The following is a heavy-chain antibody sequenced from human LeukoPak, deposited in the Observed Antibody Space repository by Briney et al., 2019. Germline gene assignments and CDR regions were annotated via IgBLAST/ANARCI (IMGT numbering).Heavy chain of an antibody. CDR3: ARDSHTAMDY. D-gene: IGHD5-18*01. J-gene: IGHJ4*02. V-gene: IGHV3-33*01. Sequence: GGSLRLSCAASGFTFSNYGMHWVRQAPGKGLEWVAVMWYDGSDKYYADSVKGRFTISRDNSKNTLYLQMNSLRAEDTAVYYCARDSHTAMDYWGQGTLVTVSS. CDR2: MWYDGSDK. CDR1: GFTFSNYG.